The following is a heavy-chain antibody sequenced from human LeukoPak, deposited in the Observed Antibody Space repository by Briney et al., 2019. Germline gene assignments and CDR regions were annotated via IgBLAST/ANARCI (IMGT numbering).Heavy chain of an antibody. V-gene: IGHV1-2*02. J-gene: IGHJ5*02. Sequence: ASVKVSFMASGYTFTDYYIHWVRQAPGQGLEWMGWINPDNGGTNYAQKFQGRVTMTRDTSIRTVYMDLSRLRSDDTAVFYCTREARVGSRFDPWGQGHQVTVSS. CDR1: GYTFTDYY. CDR2: INPDNGGT. D-gene: IGHD2-2*01. CDR3: TREARVGSRFDP.